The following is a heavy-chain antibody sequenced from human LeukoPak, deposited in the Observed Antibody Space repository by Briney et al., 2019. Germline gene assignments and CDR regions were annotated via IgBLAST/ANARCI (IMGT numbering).Heavy chain of an antibody. Sequence: GGPLRLSCAASGFTFSNYWMYWVRHAPGKGVVCVSRIDGDGSSTNYADSVKGRFTISRDNAKNTLYLQMNRLRAEDTAVYYCARGYSGYFYYWGQGTLVTVSS. J-gene: IGHJ4*02. CDR2: IDGDGSST. D-gene: IGHD5-12*01. CDR1: GFTFSNYW. CDR3: ARGYSGYFYY. V-gene: IGHV3-74*01.